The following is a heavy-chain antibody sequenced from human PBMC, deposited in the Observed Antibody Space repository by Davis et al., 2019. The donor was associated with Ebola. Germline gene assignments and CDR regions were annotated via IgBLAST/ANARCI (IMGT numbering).Heavy chain of an antibody. CDR2: ISYDGSNK. J-gene: IGHJ4*02. CDR3: ARVRAISGSLDYFDY. D-gene: IGHD1-26*01. Sequence: GGSLRLSCVASGFTFGSHAMHWVRQAPGKGLEWVAVISYDGSNKYYADSVKGRFTISRDNSKNTLYLQMNSLRAEDTAVYYCARVRAISGSLDYFDYWGQGTLVTVSS. CDR1: GFTFGSHA. V-gene: IGHV3-30-3*01.